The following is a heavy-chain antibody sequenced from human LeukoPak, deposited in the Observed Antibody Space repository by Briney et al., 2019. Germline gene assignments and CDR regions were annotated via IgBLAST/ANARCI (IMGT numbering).Heavy chain of an antibody. CDR3: AKGLRYYSIDY. Sequence: GGSLRLSCAASGFTFSSYGMHWVRQAPGKGLERVAVIWYDGSNKYYADSVKGRFTISRDNSKNTLYLQMNSLRAEDTAVYYCAKGLRYYSIDYWGQGTLVTVSS. CDR2: IWYDGSNK. D-gene: IGHD3-16*01. CDR1: GFTFSSYG. V-gene: IGHV3-33*06. J-gene: IGHJ4*02.